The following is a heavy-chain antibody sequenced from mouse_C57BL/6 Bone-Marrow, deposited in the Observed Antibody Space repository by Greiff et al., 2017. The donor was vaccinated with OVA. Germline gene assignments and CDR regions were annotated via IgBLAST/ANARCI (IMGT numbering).Heavy chain of an antibody. CDR1: GFTFSDYG. Sequence: EVMLVESGGGLVQPGGSLKLSCAASGFTFSDYGMAWVRQAPRKGPEWVAFISNLAYSIYYADTVTGRFTISRENAKNTLYLEMSSLRSEDTAMYYCARHGEGYVDVWGTGTTVTVSS. J-gene: IGHJ1*03. V-gene: IGHV5-15*01. CDR2: ISNLAYSI. CDR3: ARHGEGYVDV.